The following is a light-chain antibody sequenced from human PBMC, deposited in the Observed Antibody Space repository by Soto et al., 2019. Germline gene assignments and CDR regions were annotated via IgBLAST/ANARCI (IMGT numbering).Light chain of an antibody. CDR1: NSDVGGYDF. Sequence: QSVLTLPASVSGSPGQSITISCIGTNSDVGGYDFVSWYQQHPGKAPKLLIYEVSNRPSGVSNRFSGSKSGNTASLTISGLQAEDEADYYCSSFTVTITVLFGGGTKVTVL. V-gene: IGLV2-14*01. CDR2: EVS. CDR3: SSFTVTITVL. J-gene: IGLJ2*01.